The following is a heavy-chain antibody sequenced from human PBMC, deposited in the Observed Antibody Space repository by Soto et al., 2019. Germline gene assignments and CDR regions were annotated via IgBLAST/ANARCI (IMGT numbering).Heavy chain of an antibody. D-gene: IGHD2-15*01. V-gene: IGHV3-23*01. CDR2: ISGSGGST. Sequence: GGSLRLSCAASGFTFSSYAMSWVRQAPGKGLEWVSAISGSGGSTYYADSVKGRFTISRDNSKNTLYLQMNSLRAEDTAVYYCARVAVGWEGYYYYYMDVWGKGTTVTVSS. J-gene: IGHJ6*03. CDR3: ARVAVGWEGYYYYYMDV. CDR1: GFTFSSYA.